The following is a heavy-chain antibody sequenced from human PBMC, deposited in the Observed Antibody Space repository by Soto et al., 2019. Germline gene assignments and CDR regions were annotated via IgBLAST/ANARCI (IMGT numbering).Heavy chain of an antibody. CDR2: MNPNSGNT. D-gene: IGHD4-17*01. J-gene: IGHJ4*02. CDR1: GYTFTSYD. CDR3: AMTLYGDNVDY. Sequence: QVQLVQSGAEVKKPGASVKVSCKASGYTFTSYDINWVRQATGQGLEWMGWMNPNSGNTGYAQKFKGRXTXTRXTSISTAYMELSSLRSEVTAVYYCAMTLYGDNVDYWGQGTLVTVSS. V-gene: IGHV1-8*01.